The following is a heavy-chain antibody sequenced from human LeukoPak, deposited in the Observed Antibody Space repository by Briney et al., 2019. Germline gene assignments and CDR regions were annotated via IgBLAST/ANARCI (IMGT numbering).Heavy chain of an antibody. D-gene: IGHD4-17*01. CDR3: ARGPYYGDSSDNWFDP. CDR1: GGSFSGYY. J-gene: IGHJ5*02. CDR2: INHSGST. Sequence: KPSETLSLTCAVYGGSFSGYYWSWIRQPPGKGLEWIGEINHSGSTNYNPSLKSRVTISVDTSKNQFSLKLSSVTAADTAVYYCARGPYYGDSSDNWFDPWGQGTLVTVSP. V-gene: IGHV4-34*01.